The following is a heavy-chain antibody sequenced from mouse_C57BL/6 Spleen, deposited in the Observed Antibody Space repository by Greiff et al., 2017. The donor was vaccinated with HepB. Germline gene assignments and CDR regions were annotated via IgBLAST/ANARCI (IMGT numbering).Heavy chain of an antibody. Sequence: EVQRVESGGGLVQPGGSLSLSCAASGFTFTDYYMSWVRQPPGKALEWLGFIRNKANGYTTEYSASVKGRFTISRDNSQSILYLQMNALRAEDSATYYCARHNWDYFDYWGQGTTLTVSS. CDR2: IRNKANGYTT. CDR3: ARHNWDYFDY. CDR1: GFTFTDYY. D-gene: IGHD4-1*01. V-gene: IGHV7-3*01. J-gene: IGHJ2*01.